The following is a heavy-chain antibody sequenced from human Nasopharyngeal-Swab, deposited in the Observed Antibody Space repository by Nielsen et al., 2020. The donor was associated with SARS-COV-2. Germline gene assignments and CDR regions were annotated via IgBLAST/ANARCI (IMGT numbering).Heavy chain of an antibody. CDR3: ARALEYSGYDFDY. CDR1: IGGNA. J-gene: IGHJ4*02. D-gene: IGHD5-12*01. V-gene: IGHV4-31*02. Sequence: IGGNAWDRIRHNLGKGLEWIGYIYYSGSTYYNPSLKSRVTISVDTSKNQFSLKLSSVTAADTAVYYCARALEYSGYDFDYWGQGTLVTVSS. CDR2: IYYSGST.